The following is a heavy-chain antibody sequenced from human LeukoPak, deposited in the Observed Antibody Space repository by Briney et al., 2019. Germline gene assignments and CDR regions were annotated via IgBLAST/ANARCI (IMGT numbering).Heavy chain of an antibody. V-gene: IGHV3-66*01. D-gene: IGHD4-17*01. Sequence: PGGSLRLSCAASGFAVSSSFMTWVRRPPGKGLQWLSFIYTGGDTYYADSVKGRFTISRDDSKNTVYLQMNSLRAEDTAVYYCARDPETTTDFGLDVWGQGTTVTVS. CDR1: GFAVSSSF. CDR3: ARDPETTTDFGLDV. CDR2: IYTGGDT. J-gene: IGHJ6*02.